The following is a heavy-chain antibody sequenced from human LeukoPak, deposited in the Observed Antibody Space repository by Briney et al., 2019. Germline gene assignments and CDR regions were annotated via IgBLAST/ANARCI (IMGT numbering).Heavy chain of an antibody. CDR3: ARGDYYDTSGSIDY. J-gene: IGHJ4*02. V-gene: IGHV3-11*06. D-gene: IGHD3-22*01. CDR1: GFTFSDYY. Sequence: PGGFLRLSCAASGFTFSDYYMTWIRQAPGKGLEWVSYISSSSRDTNYADAVKGRFTISRDNAKNSLNLRMNSLRAEDTAVYYCARGDYYDTSGSIDYWGQGTLVTVSS. CDR2: ISSSSRDT.